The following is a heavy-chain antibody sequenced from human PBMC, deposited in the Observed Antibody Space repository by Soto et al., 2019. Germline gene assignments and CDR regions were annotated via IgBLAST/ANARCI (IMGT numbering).Heavy chain of an antibody. Sequence: ASVKVSCKTSGYSFTDYKLHWVQQAPGQGLEWMGWVDPNGGGSNSAQKFQGSVTMTWDTSITTAYLDLTRLTTNDTATYFCATWVDYGDFEGFDFWGQ. V-gene: IGHV1-2*04. CDR3: ATWVDYGDFEGFDF. D-gene: IGHD4-17*01. J-gene: IGHJ4*01. CDR2: VDPNGGGS. CDR1: GYSFTDYK.